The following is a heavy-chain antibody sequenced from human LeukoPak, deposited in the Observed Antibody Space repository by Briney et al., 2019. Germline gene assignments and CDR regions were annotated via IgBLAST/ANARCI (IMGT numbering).Heavy chain of an antibody. CDR1: GFIFSNYG. CDR2: ISFDGRNG. CDR3: AELGITMIVCV. D-gene: IGHD3-22*01. V-gene: IGHV3-30*18. Sequence: GGSLRLSCAASGFIFSNYGMNWVRPAPGKGREGVAIISFDGRNGYYAESAKGRFTLSRDNAKNSLYLQMNSLRAEDTAVYYCAELGITMIVCVWGKGTTVTISS. J-gene: IGHJ6*04.